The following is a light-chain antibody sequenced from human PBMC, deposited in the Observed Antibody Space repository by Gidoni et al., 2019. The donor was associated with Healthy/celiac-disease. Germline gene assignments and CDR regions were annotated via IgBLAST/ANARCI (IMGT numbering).Light chain of an antibody. J-gene: IGKJ4*01. Sequence: EIVFTQSPATLSLSPGERATLSCRASQSVSSYLAWYQQKPGQAPRLLIYDASNRATGIPDRVSGSGSGTDFNLTISRLEPEDFAVYYCQQSSNWPITFGGGTKVEIK. CDR1: QSVSSY. CDR2: DAS. CDR3: QQSSNWPIT. V-gene: IGKV3-11*01.